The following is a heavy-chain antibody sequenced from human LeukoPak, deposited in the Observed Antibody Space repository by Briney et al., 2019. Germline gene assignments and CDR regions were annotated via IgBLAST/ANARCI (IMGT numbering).Heavy chain of an antibody. Sequence: ASVKVSCKASGYTFTRFYMHWVRQAPGEGLEWTGMINPSGGKTTYAQKFQGRFTVTSDTSTNTVYMQLSSLRSEDTAVYYCARLTVTTPFDYWGQGTLVTVSS. CDR1: GYTFTRFY. V-gene: IGHV1-46*01. CDR3: ARLTVTTPFDY. J-gene: IGHJ4*02. D-gene: IGHD4-17*01. CDR2: INPSGGKT.